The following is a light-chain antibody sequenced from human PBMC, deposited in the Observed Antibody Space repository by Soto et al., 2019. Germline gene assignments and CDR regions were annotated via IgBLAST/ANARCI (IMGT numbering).Light chain of an antibody. CDR3: QQYYSYPPT. Sequence: DIQLTHSPSTLSASVGERVTLTCLASQSIGSWLAWYQQKPGKAPNLLIYAASSLQSGVPSRFSGSGSGTEFTLTISSLQPDDFATYYCQQYYSYPPTFGQGTKVDI. CDR2: AAS. CDR1: QSIGSW. J-gene: IGKJ1*01. V-gene: IGKV1-5*01.